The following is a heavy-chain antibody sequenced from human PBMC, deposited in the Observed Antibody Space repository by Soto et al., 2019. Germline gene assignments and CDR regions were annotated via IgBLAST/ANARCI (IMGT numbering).Heavy chain of an antibody. CDR2: ISYDGSNK. D-gene: IGHD3-22*01. CDR3: ATVYYYDSSAHDAFDI. CDR1: GFTFSSYG. Sequence: QVQLVESGGGVVQPGRSLRLSCAASGFTFSSYGMHWVRQAPGKGLEWVAVISYDGSNKYYADSVKGRFTISRDNSKNTLYLQINSLRAEDTAVYYCATVYYYDSSAHDAFDIWGQGTMVTVSS. J-gene: IGHJ3*02. V-gene: IGHV3-30*03.